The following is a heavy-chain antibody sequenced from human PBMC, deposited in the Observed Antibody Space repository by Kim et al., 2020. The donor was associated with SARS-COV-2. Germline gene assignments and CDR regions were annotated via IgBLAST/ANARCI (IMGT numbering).Heavy chain of an antibody. CDR3: ARDSPYYESSGYYYLGDYFDY. D-gene: IGHD3-22*01. V-gene: IGHV3-21*01. CDR2: ISSSSSYI. CDR1: GFTFSSYS. Sequence: GGSLRLSCAASGFTFSSYSMNWVRQAPGKGLEWVSSISSSSSYIYYADSVKGRFTISRDNAKNSLYLQMNSLRAEDTAVYYCARDSPYYESSGYYYLGDYFDYWGQGTLVTVSS. J-gene: IGHJ4*02.